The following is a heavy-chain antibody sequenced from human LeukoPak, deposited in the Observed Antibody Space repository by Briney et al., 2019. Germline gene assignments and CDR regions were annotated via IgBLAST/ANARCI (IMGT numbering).Heavy chain of an antibody. J-gene: IGHJ6*03. D-gene: IGHD3-10*01. CDR2: FYYSGSF. V-gene: IGHV4-39*07. Sequence: PSETLSLTCTVSGGSIRGTTYFWGWFRQSPGKGLEWIANFYYSGSFYYNPSLKSRVTIPVDTSKNQFSLKLSSVTAADTAVYYCARGLLWFGDKAVWAGYYYYYMDVWGKGTTVTVSS. CDR1: GGSIRGTTYF. CDR3: ARGLLWFGDKAVWAGYYYYYMDV.